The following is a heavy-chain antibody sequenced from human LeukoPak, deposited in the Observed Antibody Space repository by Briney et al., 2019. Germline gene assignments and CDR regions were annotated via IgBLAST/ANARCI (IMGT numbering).Heavy chain of an antibody. D-gene: IGHD1-1*01. CDR3: ARDFGMGTTPGDDFDF. Sequence: GGSLRLSCAASGFTFSRYWMHWVRQAPGEGLVWVSRINPDGSHITYADAVEGRFTISRDNAKNTVYLQMNSLRAEDTAVYYCARDFGMGTTPGDDFDFWGQGTLVSVSS. CDR1: GFTFSRYW. J-gene: IGHJ4*02. V-gene: IGHV3-74*01. CDR2: INPDGSHI.